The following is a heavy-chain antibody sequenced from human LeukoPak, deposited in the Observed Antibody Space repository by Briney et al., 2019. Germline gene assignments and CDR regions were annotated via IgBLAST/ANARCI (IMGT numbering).Heavy chain of an antibody. Sequence: GGSLRLSCAASGFTFSIYNINWVRQAPGKGLEWVSFISSSSSYIYYADSVKGRFTISRDNAKNSLYLQMNSLRADDTAVYYCARDLKCSGKQASYCDYWGQGTLVSVSS. V-gene: IGHV3-21*01. CDR3: ARDLKCSGKQASYCDY. J-gene: IGHJ4*02. CDR1: GFTFSIYN. CDR2: ISSSSSYI. D-gene: IGHD3-10*02.